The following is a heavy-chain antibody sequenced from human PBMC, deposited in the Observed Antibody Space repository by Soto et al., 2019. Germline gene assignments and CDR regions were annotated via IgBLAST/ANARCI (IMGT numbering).Heavy chain of an antibody. CDR2: INPSGGST. D-gene: IGHD3-16*02. CDR1: GYTFTSYY. V-gene: IGHV1-46*01. J-gene: IGHJ4*02. CDR3: AIMITLGGVIANNY. Sequence: GASVKVSCKASGYTFTSYYMHWVRQAPGQGLEWMGIINPSGGSTSYAQKFQGRVTMTRDTTTSTVYMERSSLRSEDTAVHYCAIMITLGGVIANNYGGQGTLVTSPQ.